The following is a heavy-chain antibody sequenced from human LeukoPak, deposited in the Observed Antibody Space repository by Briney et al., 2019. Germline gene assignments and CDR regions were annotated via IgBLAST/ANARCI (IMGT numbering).Heavy chain of an antibody. V-gene: IGHV4-39*07. J-gene: IGHJ4*02. CDR2: IYTSGST. Sequence: SETLSLTCTISGGSISSSSYYWGWIRQPPGKGLEWIGRIYTSGSTNYNPSLKSRVTMSVDTSKNQFSLKLSSVTAADTAVYYCARAAAGLPFDYWGQGTLVTVSS. D-gene: IGHD6-13*01. CDR1: GGSISSSSYY. CDR3: ARAAAGLPFDY.